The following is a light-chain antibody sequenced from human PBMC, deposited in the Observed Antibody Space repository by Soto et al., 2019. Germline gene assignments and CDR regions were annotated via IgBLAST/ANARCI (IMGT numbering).Light chain of an antibody. V-gene: IGKV3-20*01. CDR1: QSVSSSY. J-gene: IGKJ4*01. CDR3: QQYGSSPGLT. Sequence: NVLTHSPGTLSLSPGERATLSCRASQSVSSSYLAWYQQKPGQAPRLLIYGASSRATGIPDRFSGSGSGTDFTLTISRLEPEDFAVYYCQQYGSSPGLTFGGGTKVDIK. CDR2: GAS.